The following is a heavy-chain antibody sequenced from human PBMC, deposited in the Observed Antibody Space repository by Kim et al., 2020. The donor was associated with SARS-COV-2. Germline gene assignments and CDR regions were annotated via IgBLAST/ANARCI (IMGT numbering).Heavy chain of an antibody. CDR1: GGSISSYY. D-gene: IGHD4-4*01. CDR3: ARGYSNYFNYFYYMDV. Sequence: SETLSLTCTVSGGSISSYYWSWTRQPPGKGLEWIGYIYYSGSTNYNPSLKSRVTISVDTSKNQFSLKLSSVTAADTAVYYCARGYSNYFNYFYYMDVWGKGTTVTVSS. J-gene: IGHJ6*03. V-gene: IGHV4-59*08. CDR2: IYYSGST.